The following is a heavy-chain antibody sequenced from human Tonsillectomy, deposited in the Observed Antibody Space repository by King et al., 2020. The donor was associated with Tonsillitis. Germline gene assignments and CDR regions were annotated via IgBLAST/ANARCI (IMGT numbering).Heavy chain of an antibody. V-gene: IGHV1-8*01. D-gene: IGHD3-9*01. CDR2: MNPNSGNT. Sequence: VQLVESGAEVKKPGASVKVSCTASGYTFTSYDINWVRQATGQGLEWMGCMNPNSGNTGYAQKFQGRVTMTRDTSITTAYMELSSLRSEDTAVYYCARGRSLLTTYAIDFWGQGTLVTVSS. J-gene: IGHJ4*02. CDR3: ARGRSLLTTYAIDF. CDR1: GYTFTSYD.